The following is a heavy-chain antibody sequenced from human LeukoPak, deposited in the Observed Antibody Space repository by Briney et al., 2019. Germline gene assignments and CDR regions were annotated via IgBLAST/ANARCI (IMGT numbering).Heavy chain of an antibody. CDR3: ARAYYGSGSYYVDY. V-gene: IGHV3-48*03. J-gene: IGHJ4*02. CDR2: ISSSGSTI. Sequence: GGSLRLSCAASGFTFSSYEMNWVRQAPGKGLEWVSYISSSGSTIYYADSVKGRFTISRDNAKNSLYLQMNSLRAEDTAVYYCARAYYGSGSYYVDYWGQGTLVTVSS. CDR1: GFTFSSYE. D-gene: IGHD3-10*01.